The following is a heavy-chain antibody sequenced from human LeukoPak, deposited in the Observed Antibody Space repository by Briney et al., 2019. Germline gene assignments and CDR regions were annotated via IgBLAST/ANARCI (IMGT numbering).Heavy chain of an antibody. V-gene: IGHV1-46*01. CDR3: ARREQQLGAFDI. CDR1: GYIFTSYF. CDR2: INPSGGST. D-gene: IGHD6-13*01. Sequence: ASVKVSCKASGYIFTSYFMHWVRQALGQGLEWMGLINPSGGSTRYAQKFQGRVTMTRDMSTSTVYMELSSLRSEDTAVYYCARREQQLGAFDIWGQGTMVTVSS. J-gene: IGHJ3*02.